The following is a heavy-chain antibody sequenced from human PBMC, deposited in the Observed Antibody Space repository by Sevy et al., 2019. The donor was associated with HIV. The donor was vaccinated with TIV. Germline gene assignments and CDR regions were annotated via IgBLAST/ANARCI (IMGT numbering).Heavy chain of an antibody. CDR1: GFTFSNAW. V-gene: IGHV3-15*07. D-gene: IGHD3-22*01. CDR3: STDSAPYYYDSSGYYFIHDAFDI. CDR2: IKSKTDGGTT. Sequence: GGSLRLSCAASGFTFSNAWMNWVRQAPGKGLEWVGRIKSKTDGGTTDYAAPVKGRFTISRDDSKNTLYLQMNSLKTEDKAVYYCSTDSAPYYYDSSGYYFIHDAFDIWGQGTMVTVSS. J-gene: IGHJ3*02.